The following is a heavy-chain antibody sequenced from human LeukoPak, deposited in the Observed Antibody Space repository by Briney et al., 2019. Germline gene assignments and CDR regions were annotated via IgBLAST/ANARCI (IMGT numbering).Heavy chain of an antibody. D-gene: IGHD3-10*01. CDR1: GYTFTSYY. CDR2: INPSGGST. Sequence: ASVTVSCKASGYTFTSYYMHWVRQAPGQGLEWMGIINPSGGSTSYAQKFQGRVTMTRDTSTSTVYMELSSLRSEDTAVYYCARNGYYGSGSYYTPYYYYMDVWGKGTTVTVSS. J-gene: IGHJ6*03. V-gene: IGHV1-46*01. CDR3: ARNGYYGSGSYYTPYYYYMDV.